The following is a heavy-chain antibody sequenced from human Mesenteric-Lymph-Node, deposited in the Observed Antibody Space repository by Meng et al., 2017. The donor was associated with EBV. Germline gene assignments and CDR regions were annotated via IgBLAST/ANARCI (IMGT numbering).Heavy chain of an antibody. V-gene: IGHV4-30-2*01. Sequence: QLQLQESGSGLVKPSQTLSLTCAVSGGSVSSGGYSWSWIRQPPGKGLEWIGYIYHFGSPNYNPSLKSRVTISVDRSKNQFPLKLSSVTAADTAVYYCARGEVFDSWGQGTLVTVSS. CDR2: IYHFGSP. J-gene: IGHJ4*02. CDR1: GGSVSSGGYS. CDR3: ARGEVFDS.